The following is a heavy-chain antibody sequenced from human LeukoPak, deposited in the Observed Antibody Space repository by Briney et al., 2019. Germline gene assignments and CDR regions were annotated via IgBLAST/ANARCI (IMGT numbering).Heavy chain of an antibody. V-gene: IGHV4-39*07. CDR3: ARDRYYYDSSGYYPLDI. CDR2: IYYSGST. Sequence: SETLSLTCTVSGGSIHSSNYYWGWIRQPPGKGLEWIGSIYYSGSTYYNPSLKSRVTISVDTSKNQFSLKLSSVTAADTAVYYCARDRYYYDSSGYYPLDIWGQGTMVTVSS. CDR1: GGSIHSSNYY. D-gene: IGHD3-22*01. J-gene: IGHJ3*02.